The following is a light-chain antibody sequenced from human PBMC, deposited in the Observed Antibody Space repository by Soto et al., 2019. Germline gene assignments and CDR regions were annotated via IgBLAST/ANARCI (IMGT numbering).Light chain of an antibody. J-gene: IGLJ2*01. CDR3: AAWDDSLSGTGV. CDR1: SSNIGSNY. Sequence: QSVLTQQPSASGTPGQRVTISCSGSSSNIGSNYVYWYQQLPGTDPKLLIYRNNQRPSGVTDRFSGSKSGTSASLAISGLRSEDEADYYCAAWDDSLSGTGVFGEGTKLTVL. V-gene: IGLV1-47*01. CDR2: RNN.